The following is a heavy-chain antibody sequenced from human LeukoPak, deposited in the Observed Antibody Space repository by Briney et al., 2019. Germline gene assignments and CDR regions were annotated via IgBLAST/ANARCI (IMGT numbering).Heavy chain of an antibody. V-gene: IGHV3-49*04. CDR3: TRGYIVVVPAANPFDY. Sequence: GRSLRLSCTASGFTFGDYAMSWVRQAPGKGLEWVGFIRSKAYGGTTEYAASVKGRFTISRDDSKSIAYLQMNSLKTEDTAVYYCTRGYIVVVPAANPFDYWGQGTLVTVSS. CDR1: GFTFGDYA. J-gene: IGHJ4*02. CDR2: IRSKAYGGTT. D-gene: IGHD2-2*01.